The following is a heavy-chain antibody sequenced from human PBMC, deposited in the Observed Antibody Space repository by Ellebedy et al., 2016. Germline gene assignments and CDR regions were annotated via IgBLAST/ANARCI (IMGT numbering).Heavy chain of an antibody. V-gene: IGHV1-18*01. CDR3: ARDGGPPTGNTAMVRYYGMDV. CDR1: GYTSITYG. Sequence: ASVKVSCKASGYTSITYGFSWMRQAPGQGLEWMGWISEYNGNTNYAQKVQGRVTMTTDTLSRTAYMELSSLRSEDTAVYYCARDGGPPTGNTAMVRYYGMDVWGQGTTVTVSS. CDR2: ISEYNGNT. J-gene: IGHJ6*02. D-gene: IGHD5-18*01.